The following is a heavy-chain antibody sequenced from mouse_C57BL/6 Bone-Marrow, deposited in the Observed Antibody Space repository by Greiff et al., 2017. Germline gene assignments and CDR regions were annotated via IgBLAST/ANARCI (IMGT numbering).Heavy chain of an antibody. D-gene: IGHD2-3*01. CDR2: IYPRSGNT. CDR3: ARLWLLHYFDY. J-gene: IGHJ2*01. Sequence: VKLQESGAELARPGASVKLSCKASDYTFTSYGISWVKQRTGQGLEWIGEIYPRSGNTYYNEKFKGKATLTADKSSSTAYMELRSLRSEDSAVYFCARLWLLHYFDYWGKDTTLTVSS. CDR1: DYTFTSYG. V-gene: IGHV1-81*01.